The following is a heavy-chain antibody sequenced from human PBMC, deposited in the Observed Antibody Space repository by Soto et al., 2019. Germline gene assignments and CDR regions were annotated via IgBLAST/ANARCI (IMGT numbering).Heavy chain of an antibody. Sequence: GASVKVSCKASGYIFTNYDINWARQATGQGLEYLGWINPNSGNTGYVQKFQGRVTMTRNTSINTAYMELNSLRSEDTAVYYCARGIQHGDYSSWFDPWGQGTLVTVSS. J-gene: IGHJ5*02. CDR1: GYIFTNYD. V-gene: IGHV1-8*01. D-gene: IGHD4-17*01. CDR2: INPNSGNT. CDR3: ARGIQHGDYSSWFDP.